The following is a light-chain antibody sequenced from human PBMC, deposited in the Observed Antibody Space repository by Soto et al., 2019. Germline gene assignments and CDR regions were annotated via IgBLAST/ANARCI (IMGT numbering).Light chain of an antibody. Sequence: DIQMTQSPSTLSASVGDRVTITCRASQNINIWLAWYQQKPGKAPKLLIYKASTLDSGVPSRFSGSGSGTEFTLTISSLQPDDFATYYCQQYSSYWTFGQGTKVDIK. J-gene: IGKJ1*01. V-gene: IGKV1-5*03. CDR2: KAS. CDR3: QQYSSYWT. CDR1: QNINIW.